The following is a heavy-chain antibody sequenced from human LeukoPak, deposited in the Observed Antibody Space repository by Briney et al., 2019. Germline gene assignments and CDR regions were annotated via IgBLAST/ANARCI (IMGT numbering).Heavy chain of an antibody. Sequence: GESLRLSCAASGFTFSTSAMSWVRQAPGKGLEWVSAISGSGGSTYYADSVKGRFTISRDNSKNTLYLQMNSLRAEDTAVYYCAKDGHRSSTSCYTYDYRGQGTLVTVSS. V-gene: IGHV3-23*01. CDR1: GFTFSTSA. J-gene: IGHJ4*02. D-gene: IGHD2-2*02. CDR2: ISGSGGST. CDR3: AKDGHRSSTSCYTYDY.